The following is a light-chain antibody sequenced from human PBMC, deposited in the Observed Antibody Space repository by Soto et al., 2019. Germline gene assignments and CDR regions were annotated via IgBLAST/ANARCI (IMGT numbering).Light chain of an antibody. V-gene: IGKV3-11*01. Sequence: EIVMTQSPATLSVSPGERATLSCRASQSVSDKLAWYQQKPGQAPRLLIYEASTRATGIPGRFSGSGSGTDFTLTISSLEPEDFAVYYCQQRSNWPPWTFGQGTKVDIK. CDR1: QSVSDK. CDR3: QQRSNWPPWT. CDR2: EAS. J-gene: IGKJ1*01.